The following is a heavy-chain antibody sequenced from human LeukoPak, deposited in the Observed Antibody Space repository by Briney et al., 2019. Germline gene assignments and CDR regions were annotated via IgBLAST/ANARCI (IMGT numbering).Heavy chain of an antibody. D-gene: IGHD5-12*01. J-gene: IGHJ3*02. CDR3: ARAIYSGYDAFDI. Sequence: SETLSLTCTVSGGSISSYYWSWIRQPPGKGLEWIGYIYYSGSTNYNPSLKSRVTISVDTSKNQFSLNLSSVTAADTAVYYCARAIYSGYDAFDIWGQGTMVTVSS. V-gene: IGHV4-59*01. CDR1: GGSISSYY. CDR2: IYYSGST.